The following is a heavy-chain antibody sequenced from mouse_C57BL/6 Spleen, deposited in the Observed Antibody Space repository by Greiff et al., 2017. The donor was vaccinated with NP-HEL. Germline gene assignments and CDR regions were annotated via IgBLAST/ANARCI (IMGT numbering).Heavy chain of an antibody. CDR3: ARWDHYYGSSPYYFDY. V-gene: IGHV1-53*01. J-gene: IGHJ2*01. D-gene: IGHD1-1*01. Sequence: QVQLQQPGTELVKPGASVKLSCKASGYTFTSYWMHWVKQRPGQGLEWIGNINPSNGGTNYNEKFKSKATLTVDKSSSTAYMQLSSLTSEDSAVYYCARWDHYYGSSPYYFDYWGQGTTLTVSS. CDR2: INPSNGGT. CDR1: GYTFTSYW.